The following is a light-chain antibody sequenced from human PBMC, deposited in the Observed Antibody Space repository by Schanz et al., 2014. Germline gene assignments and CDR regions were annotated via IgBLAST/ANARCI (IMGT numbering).Light chain of an antibody. CDR3: SSYIDNSRV. Sequence: QSALTQPASVSGSPGQSITISCTGTSSDAGVYNYVSWYQQYPGKAPKLMIYDVINRPSGVSDRFSGSKSGNTAYLTISGLQAEDEADYYCSSYIDNSRVFGGGTKVTVL. CDR2: DVI. J-gene: IGLJ2*01. CDR1: SSDAGVYNY. V-gene: IGLV2-14*01.